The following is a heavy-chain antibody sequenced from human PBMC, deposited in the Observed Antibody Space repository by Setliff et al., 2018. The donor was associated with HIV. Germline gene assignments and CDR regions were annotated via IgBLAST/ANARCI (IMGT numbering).Heavy chain of an antibody. CDR3: ARESEMATAANYYYGMGV. Sequence: SVKVSCKASGDFFSNYAINWVRQAPGQGLEWMGAIIPIFGTTNYAQKFHDRVTITADESTSTAYMGLSSLTSADTAVYYCARESEMATAANYYYGMGVWGQGTTVTVSS. J-gene: IGHJ6*02. D-gene: IGHD2-2*01. CDR1: GDFFSNYA. V-gene: IGHV1-69*13. CDR2: IIPIFGTT.